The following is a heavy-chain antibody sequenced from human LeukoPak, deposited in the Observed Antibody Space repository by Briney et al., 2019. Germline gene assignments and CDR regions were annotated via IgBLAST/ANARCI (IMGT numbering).Heavy chain of an antibody. CDR1: GDSISSSY. CDR2: IFYTGST. J-gene: IGHJ2*01. Sequence: PSETLSLTCTVSGDSISSSYWNWIRQPPGKGLEWIGYIFYTGSTNYNPSLRSRVTISVDTSKNQVSLLLSSVTAADTAVYYCARGGAVETSDYWYFDLWGRGTLVTVSS. V-gene: IGHV4-59*01. D-gene: IGHD4-23*01. CDR3: ARGGAVETSDYWYFDL.